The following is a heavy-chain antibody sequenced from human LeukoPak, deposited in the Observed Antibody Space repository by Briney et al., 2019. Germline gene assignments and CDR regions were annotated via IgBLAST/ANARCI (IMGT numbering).Heavy chain of an antibody. J-gene: IGHJ4*02. D-gene: IGHD3-22*01. CDR2: ISAYNGNT. CDR1: GYTFTGYY. Sequence: ASVKVSCKASGYTFTGYYMHWVRQAPGQGLEWMGWISAYNGNTNYAQKLQGRVTMTTDTSTSTAYMELSSLRSEDTAVYYCASNYYDSSGYYYGSYWGQGTLVTVSS. CDR3: ASNYYDSSGYYYGSY. V-gene: IGHV1-18*04.